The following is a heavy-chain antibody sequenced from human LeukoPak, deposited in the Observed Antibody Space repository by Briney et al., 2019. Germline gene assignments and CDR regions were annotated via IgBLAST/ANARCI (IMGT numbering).Heavy chain of an antibody. D-gene: IGHD3-16*01. CDR2: IYTSGST. V-gene: IGHV4-4*07. CDR3: ASGFGRDTGEAFDI. CDR1: GGSISSYY. J-gene: IGHJ3*02. Sequence: SETLSLTCTVSGGSISSYYWSWIRQPAGKGLEWIGRIYTSGSTNYNPSLKSRVTMSGDTSKNHFSLKLSSVTAADTAVYYCASGFGRDTGEAFDIWGQGKMVTVSS.